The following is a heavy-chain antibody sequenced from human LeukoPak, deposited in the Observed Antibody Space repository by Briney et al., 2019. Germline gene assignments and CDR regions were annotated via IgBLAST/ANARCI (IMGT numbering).Heavy chain of an antibody. J-gene: IGHJ3*02. D-gene: IGHD3-3*01. CDR2: IKQDGSEK. Sequence: GGSLRLSCTASGFTFSNYWMSWVRQAPGKGLEWVANIKQDGSEKYYVNSVKGRFTISRDNAKNSLYLQMNSLRAEDTAVYYCAKVLSSLGSITSFGVAPHDAFDIWGQGTMVTVSS. CDR3: AKVLSSLGSITSFGVAPHDAFDI. V-gene: IGHV3-7*03. CDR1: GFTFSNYW.